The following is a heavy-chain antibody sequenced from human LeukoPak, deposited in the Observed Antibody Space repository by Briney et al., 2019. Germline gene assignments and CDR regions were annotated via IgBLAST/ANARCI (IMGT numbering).Heavy chain of an antibody. D-gene: IGHD6-13*01. Sequence: SQTLSLTCAISGDSVSSNSAAWNWIRQSPSRGLEWLGRTYYRSKWYNDYAVSVKSRITINPDTSKNQFSLQLNSVTPEDTAVYYCARTSTPYSSSWYVSYYYGMDVWGQGTTVTVSS. V-gene: IGHV6-1*01. J-gene: IGHJ6*02. CDR2: TYYRSKWYN. CDR1: GDSVSSNSAA. CDR3: ARTSTPYSSSWYVSYYYGMDV.